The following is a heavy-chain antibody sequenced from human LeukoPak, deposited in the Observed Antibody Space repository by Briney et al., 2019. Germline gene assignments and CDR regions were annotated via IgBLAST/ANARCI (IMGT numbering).Heavy chain of an antibody. V-gene: IGHV3-30*02. CDR1: GFTFSNHG. Sequence: GGSLRLSCAASGFTFSNHGMHWLRQPPGKGLEWLTWIRFDGNAQLYADSVKGRLTISRDNSKNTLYLQLNGLRVEDTAVYYCAKDYDWGLDYWGQGTLVTVSS. J-gene: IGHJ4*02. CDR2: IRFDGNAQ. CDR3: AKDYDWGLDY. D-gene: IGHD3-16*01.